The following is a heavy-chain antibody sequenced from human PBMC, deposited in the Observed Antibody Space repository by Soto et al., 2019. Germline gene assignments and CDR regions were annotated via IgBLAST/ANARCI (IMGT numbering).Heavy chain of an antibody. CDR1: GFSLSTSGVG. V-gene: IGHV2-5*02. CDR3: AHTLIVGATFDY. D-gene: IGHD1-26*01. Sequence: QITLKESGPTLVKPTQTLTLTCTFSGFSLSTSGVGVGWIRQPPGKSLEWLALIYWDDDKRYSPSLKSRLTITKDTSKNQVVLTMTNMDPVDTATYYCAHTLIVGATFDYWGQGTLVTVSS. CDR2: IYWDDDK. J-gene: IGHJ4*02.